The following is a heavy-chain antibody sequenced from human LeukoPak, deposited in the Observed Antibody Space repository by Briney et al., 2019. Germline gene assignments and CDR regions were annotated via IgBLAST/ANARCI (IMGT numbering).Heavy chain of an antibody. Sequence: ASVKVSCKASGYTFTSYDINWVRQATGQGLEWMGWMNPNSGNTGYAQKFQGRVTMTRDTSISTAYMELSRLRSDDTAVYYCARGTAMYCSGGSCYPGYWGQGTLVTVSS. V-gene: IGHV1-8*02. CDR2: MNPNSGNT. CDR1: GYTFTSYD. D-gene: IGHD2-15*01. J-gene: IGHJ4*02. CDR3: ARGTAMYCSGGSCYPGY.